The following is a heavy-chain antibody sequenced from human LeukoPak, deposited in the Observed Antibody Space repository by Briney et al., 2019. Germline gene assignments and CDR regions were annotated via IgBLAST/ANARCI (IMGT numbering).Heavy chain of an antibody. V-gene: IGHV3-9*01. CDR3: ARIVAARGVNWFDP. CDR2: ISWNSGSI. CDR1: GFTFDDYA. D-gene: IGHD6-6*01. Sequence: GGSLRLSCAASGFTFDDYAMHWVRQAPGKGLEWVSGISWNSGSIGYADSVKGRFTISRDNAKNSLYLQMNSLRAEDTAVYYCARIVAARGVNWFDPWGQGTLVTVSS. J-gene: IGHJ5*02.